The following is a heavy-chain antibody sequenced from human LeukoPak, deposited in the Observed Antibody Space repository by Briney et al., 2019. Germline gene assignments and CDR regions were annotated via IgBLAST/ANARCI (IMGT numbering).Heavy chain of an antibody. J-gene: IGHJ4*02. CDR2: ISSSGSTI. CDR1: GFTFSSYE. V-gene: IGHV3-48*03. Sequence: PGGSLRLSCAASGFTFSSYEMNWVRQAPGKGLEWVSYISSSGSTIYYPDSVKGRFTISRDNAKNSLYLQMNSLRAEDTAVYYCARVRYSSGWYGGAYFDYWGQGTLVTVSS. CDR3: ARVRYSSGWYGGAYFDY. D-gene: IGHD6-19*01.